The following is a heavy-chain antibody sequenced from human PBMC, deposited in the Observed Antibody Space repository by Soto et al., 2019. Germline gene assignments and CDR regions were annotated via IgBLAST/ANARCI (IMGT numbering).Heavy chain of an antibody. D-gene: IGHD2-8*01. CDR2: IYSSGRT. J-gene: IGHJ6*02. CDR3: ARGGKYCTNGVCSFYGMDV. CDR1: GGSISSGGYS. V-gene: IGHV4-30-2*05. Sequence: PAETLSLTCAVSGGSISSGGYSWSWIRQPPGKGLEWIGYIYSSGRTYYKPSLKSRVSISLDTSKSTAYMELRSLRSDDTAVYYCARGGKYCTNGVCSFYGMDVWGQGTTVTVSS.